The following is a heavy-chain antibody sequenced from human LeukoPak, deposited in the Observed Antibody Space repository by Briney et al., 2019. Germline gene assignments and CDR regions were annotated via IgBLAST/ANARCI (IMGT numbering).Heavy chain of an antibody. CDR2: ISYDGSNK. J-gene: IGHJ4*02. Sequence: GGSLRLSCAASGFTFSSYAMHWVRQAPGKGLEWVAVISYDGSNKYYADSVKGRFTISRDNSKNTLYLQMNSLRAEDTAVYYCARSPTKRVPEDYWGQGTLVTVSS. CDR3: ARSPTKRVPEDY. V-gene: IGHV3-30*04. CDR1: GFTFSSYA. D-gene: IGHD2-2*01.